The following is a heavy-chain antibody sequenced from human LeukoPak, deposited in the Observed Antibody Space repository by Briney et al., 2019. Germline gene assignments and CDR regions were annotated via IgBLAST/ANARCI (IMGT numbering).Heavy chain of an antibody. D-gene: IGHD3-9*01. J-gene: IGHJ4*02. Sequence: SGGSLRLSCAASGFTFNSYGMHWVRQAPGKGLEWVAVISYDGSKKYYADSVKGRFTISRDNSKNTLYLQMNSLRAEDTAVYYCAKNPVKFRLRYPVDYWGQGTLVTVSS. V-gene: IGHV3-30*18. CDR3: AKNPVKFRLRYPVDY. CDR1: GFTFNSYG. CDR2: ISYDGSKK.